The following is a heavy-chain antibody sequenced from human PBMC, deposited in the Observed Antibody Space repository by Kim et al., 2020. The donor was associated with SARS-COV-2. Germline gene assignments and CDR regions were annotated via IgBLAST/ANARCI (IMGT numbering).Heavy chain of an antibody. CDR1: GGSISSYY. J-gene: IGHJ4*02. CDR3: ARAVYPYRPPTY. D-gene: IGHD2-2*02. CDR2: IYYSGST. Sequence: SETLSLTCTVSGGSISSYYWSWIRQPPGKGLEWIGYIYYSGSTNYNPSLKSRVTISVDTSKNQFSLKLSSVTAADTAVYYCARAVYPYRPPTYWGQGTLVTVSS. V-gene: IGHV4-59*01.